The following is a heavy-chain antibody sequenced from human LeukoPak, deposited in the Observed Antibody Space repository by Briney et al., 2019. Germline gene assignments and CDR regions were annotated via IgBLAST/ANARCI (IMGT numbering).Heavy chain of an antibody. V-gene: IGHV3-7*01. J-gene: IGHJ3*02. CDR3: ARDSGYNAFDI. CDR1: GFTFSTSW. CDR2: INPDGSRI. D-gene: IGHD5-12*01. Sequence: GGSLRLSCAASGFTFSTSWMTWVRQTPGKGLDWLGNINPDGSRINYVDSVKGRFTFSRDNAKNSLFLQMNSLRAEDTAVFYCARDSGYNAFDIWGQGTMVTVSS.